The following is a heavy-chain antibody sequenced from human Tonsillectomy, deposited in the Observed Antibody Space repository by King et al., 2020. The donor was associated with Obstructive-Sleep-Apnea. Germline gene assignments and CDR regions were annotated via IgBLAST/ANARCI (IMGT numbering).Heavy chain of an antibody. CDR1: GYSFTSYW. CDR3: ASPSGEQQLVADY. V-gene: IGHV5-51*01. CDR2: IYPGDSDT. J-gene: IGHJ4*02. D-gene: IGHD6-13*01. Sequence: QLVQSGAEVKKPGESLKISCKGSGYSFTSYWIGWVRQMPGKGLEWMGIIYPGDSDTIHSPSFQGQVTISADKSFSTAYLQWSSLKASATAMYYCASPSGEQQLVADYWGQGTLVTVSS.